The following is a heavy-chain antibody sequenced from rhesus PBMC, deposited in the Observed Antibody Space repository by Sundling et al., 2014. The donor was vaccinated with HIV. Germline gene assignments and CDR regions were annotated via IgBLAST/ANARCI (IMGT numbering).Heavy chain of an antibody. V-gene: IGHV3-103*01. CDR2: GIDSGGIT. CDR1: GFTFSSYG. Sequence: EVQLVETGGGLVQPGGSLKLSCVASGFTFSSYGMSWVRQAPGKGLEWVSGIDSGGITYYADSVKGRFTISRDNSKNTLSLQMNSLRTEDTAVYYCAKAATTITLTSFDYWGQGALVTVSS. CDR3: AKAATTITLTSFDY. J-gene: IGHJ4*01. D-gene: IGHD4-11*01.